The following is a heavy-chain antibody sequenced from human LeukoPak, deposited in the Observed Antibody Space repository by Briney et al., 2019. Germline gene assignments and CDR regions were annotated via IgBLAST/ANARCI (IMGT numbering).Heavy chain of an antibody. V-gene: IGHV4-31*03. CDR2: IRYSGST. CDR3: ARDGYYYDSSGYYEKMYYFDY. Sequence: KPSETLSLTCTVSGGSISSGGYYWSWTRQHPGKGLEWIGYIRYSGSTYYNPSLQSRVTISTDTSKNQFSLKLTSVTAADTAVYYCARDGYYYDSSGYYEKMYYFDYWGQGTLVTVSS. D-gene: IGHD3-22*01. J-gene: IGHJ4*02. CDR1: GGSISSGGYY.